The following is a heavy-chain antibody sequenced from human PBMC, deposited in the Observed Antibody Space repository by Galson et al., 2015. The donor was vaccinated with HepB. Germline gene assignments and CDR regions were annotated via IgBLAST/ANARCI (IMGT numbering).Heavy chain of an antibody. D-gene: IGHD7-27*01. Sequence: SLRLSCAASGFTFSSYAMSWVRQAPGKGLEWVSAISGSGGSTYYADSVKGRFTISRDNSKNTLYLQMNSLRAEDTAVYYCAKVGSVTYWGVHDAFDIWGQGTMVTVTS. CDR2: ISGSGGST. CDR3: AKVGSVTYWGVHDAFDI. J-gene: IGHJ3*02. CDR1: GFTFSSYA. V-gene: IGHV3-23*01.